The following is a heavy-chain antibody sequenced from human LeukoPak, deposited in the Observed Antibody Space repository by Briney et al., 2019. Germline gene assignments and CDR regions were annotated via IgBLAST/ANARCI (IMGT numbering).Heavy chain of an antibody. Sequence: PGGSLRLSCAASGFTFSSYGMHWVRQAPGKGLERVAFIRYDGSNKYYADSVKGRFTISRDNSRNTLYLQMNSLRAEDTAVYYCAKGSRRYCSSTSCRGLDYWGQGTLVTVSS. CDR2: IRYDGSNK. CDR1: GFTFSSYG. J-gene: IGHJ4*02. D-gene: IGHD2-2*01. V-gene: IGHV3-30*02. CDR3: AKGSRRYCSSTSCRGLDY.